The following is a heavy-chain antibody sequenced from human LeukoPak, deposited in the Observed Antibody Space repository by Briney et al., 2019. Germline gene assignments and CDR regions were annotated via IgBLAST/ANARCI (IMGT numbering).Heavy chain of an antibody. Sequence: GGSLRLSCAASGFSFGGYAMTWVRQAPGKGLEWVSSITYNGAATYYLDSVKARFTISRDNSWSTLYLQMDSLTAEDTALYYCAKDGLYFDGSTHIYYFDSWGQGTLVAVSS. CDR2: ITYNGAAT. V-gene: IGHV3-23*01. CDR1: GFSFGGYA. CDR3: AKDGLYFDGSTHIYYFDS. D-gene: IGHD3-9*01. J-gene: IGHJ4*02.